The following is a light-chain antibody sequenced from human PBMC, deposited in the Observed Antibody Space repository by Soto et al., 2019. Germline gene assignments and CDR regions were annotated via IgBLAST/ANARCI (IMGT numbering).Light chain of an antibody. V-gene: IGKV1-5*03. CDR2: KAS. CDR1: QSISSW. CDR3: QQYNSFALT. J-gene: IGKJ4*01. Sequence: DIQMTQSPSTLSASVGDRVTITCRASQSISSWLAWYQQKPGKAPKLLIYKASSLESGVPSRFSGSGSGTEFTLTISSLQPYEFATDYCQQYNSFALTVGGGTKVEIK.